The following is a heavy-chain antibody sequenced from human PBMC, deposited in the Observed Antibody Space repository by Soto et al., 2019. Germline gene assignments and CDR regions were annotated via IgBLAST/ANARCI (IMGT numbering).Heavy chain of an antibody. J-gene: IGHJ4*02. V-gene: IGHV3-30*18. CDR1: GFTFSSYG. CDR2: ISYDGSNK. CDR3: AKAYVLRYFDWVGAFDY. D-gene: IGHD3-9*01. Sequence: QVQLVESGGGVVQPGRSLRLSCAASGFTFSSYGMHWVRKAPGKGLEWVAVISYDGSNKYYADSVKGRFTISRDNSKNTLYLQMNSLRAEDTAVYYCAKAYVLRYFDWVGAFDYWGQGTLVTVSS.